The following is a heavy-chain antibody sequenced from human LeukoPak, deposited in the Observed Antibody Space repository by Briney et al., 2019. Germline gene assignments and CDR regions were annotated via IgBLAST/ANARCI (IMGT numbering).Heavy chain of an antibody. CDR1: GDSVSSNSAA. V-gene: IGHV6-1*01. Sequence: QTLSLTCAISGDSVSSNSAAWNWIRQSPSRGLEWLGRTYYRSQWFNDYAVSVKSRITINRDISKNQFSLQLNSVTPEDTAVYYCTTIKRGFVGGTDAFDIWGQGTMVTVSA. CDR3: TTIKRGFVGGTDAFDI. J-gene: IGHJ3*02. D-gene: IGHD1-26*01. CDR2: TYYRSQWFN.